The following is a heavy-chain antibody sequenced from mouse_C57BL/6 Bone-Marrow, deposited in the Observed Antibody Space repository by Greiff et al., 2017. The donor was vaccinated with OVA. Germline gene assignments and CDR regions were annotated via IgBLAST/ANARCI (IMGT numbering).Heavy chain of an antibody. D-gene: IGHD1-1*01. CDR1: GYTFTSYG. J-gene: IGHJ1*03. CDR3: ARRAYYGSSYDWYFDV. Sequence: VQLQQSGAELARPGASVKLSCKASGYTFTSYGISWVKQRTGQGLAWIGELYPRSGNTYYNEKFKGKATLTADKSSSTAYMELRSLTSEDSAVYFCARRAYYGSSYDWYFDVWGTGTTVTVSS. V-gene: IGHV1-81*01. CDR2: LYPRSGNT.